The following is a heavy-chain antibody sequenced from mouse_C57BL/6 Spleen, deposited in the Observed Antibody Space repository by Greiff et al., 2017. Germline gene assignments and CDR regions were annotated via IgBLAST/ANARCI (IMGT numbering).Heavy chain of an antibody. CDR1: GYTFTDYY. CDR2: INPNNGGT. J-gene: IGHJ4*01. CDR3: AIGSSNRYYAMDY. V-gene: IGHV1-26*01. D-gene: IGHD2-5*01. Sequence: VQLQQSGPELVKPGASVKISCKASGYTFTDYYMNWVKQSHGKSLEWIGDINPNNGGTSYNQKFKGKATLTVDKSSSTAYMELRSLTSEDSAVYYCAIGSSNRYYAMDYWGQGTSVTVSS.